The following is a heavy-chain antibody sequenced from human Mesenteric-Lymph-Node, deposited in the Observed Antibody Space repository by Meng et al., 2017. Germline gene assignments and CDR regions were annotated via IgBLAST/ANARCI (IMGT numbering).Heavy chain of an antibody. V-gene: IGHV4-4*02. CDR2: IYHGGSA. CDR3: ARDSSPYASGKGFDY. Sequence: QMQLQESGPGLVMPSGTLSLTCAVSGGSIISSNWWSWVRQPPGKGLEWIGEIYHGGSANYNTSLTNRVTMSVDKSKNHFSLQLTSVTAADTAVYYCARDSSPYASGKGFDYWGQGTLVTVSS. CDR1: GGSIISSNW. D-gene: IGHD3-10*01. J-gene: IGHJ4*02.